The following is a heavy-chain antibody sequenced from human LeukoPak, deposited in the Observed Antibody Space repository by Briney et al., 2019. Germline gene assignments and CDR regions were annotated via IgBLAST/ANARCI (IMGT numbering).Heavy chain of an antibody. CDR2: ISGSGSNK. CDR1: GFTFSDYF. V-gene: IGHV3-11*04. D-gene: IGHD6-19*01. Sequence: GGSLRLSCAVSGFTFSDYFMTWIRQAPGKGLEWVSYISGSGSNKYYADSVKGRFTISRDNAKSSLYLQMNSLRVEDTAVYYCATSQSSVAGIVGDWGQGTLVTVSS. CDR3: ATSQSSVAGIVGD. J-gene: IGHJ4*02.